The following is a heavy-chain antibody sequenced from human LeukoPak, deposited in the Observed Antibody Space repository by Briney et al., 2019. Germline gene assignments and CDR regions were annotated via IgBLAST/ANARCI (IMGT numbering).Heavy chain of an antibody. CDR2: ISGSSSAI. V-gene: IGHV3-48*02. CDR3: ARANDYSNYYYYYMDV. D-gene: IGHD4-11*01. CDR1: GFTFSTYS. J-gene: IGHJ6*03. Sequence: QPGGSLRLSCEASGFTFSTYSMNWVRQAPGKGLEWVSYISGSSSAIYYADSVKGRFTISRDNAKNSLYLQMNSLRDEDTAVYYCARANDYSNYYYYYMDVWGKGTTVTVSS.